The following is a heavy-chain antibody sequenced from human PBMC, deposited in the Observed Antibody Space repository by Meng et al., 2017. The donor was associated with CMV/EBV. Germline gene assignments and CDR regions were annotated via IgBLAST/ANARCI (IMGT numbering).Heavy chain of an antibody. Sequence: GSLRLSCTVSGGSISSSSYYWGWLRQPPGKGLEWVGTMYYSGSPYYNPSLQSRVTISVDTSKNQFSLKLSFVTAADTAVYYCARVNPNYYFYGMDVWGQGTTVTVSS. J-gene: IGHJ6*02. CDR1: GGSISSSSYY. CDR3: ARVNPNYYFYGMDV. CDR2: MYYSGSP. V-gene: IGHV4-39*07.